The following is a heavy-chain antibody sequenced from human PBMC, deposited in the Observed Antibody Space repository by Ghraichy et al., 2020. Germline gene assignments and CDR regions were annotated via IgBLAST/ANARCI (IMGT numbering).Heavy chain of an antibody. CDR3: ARAGGYYYDSSGYYY. J-gene: IGHJ4*02. Sequence: SVKVSCKASGGTFSSYAISWVRQAPGQGLEWMGGIIPIFGTANYAQKFQGRVTITADESTSTAYMELSSLRSEDTAVYYCARAGGYYYDSSGYYYWGQGTLVTVSS. D-gene: IGHD3-22*01. CDR2: IIPIFGTA. CDR1: GGTFSSYA. V-gene: IGHV1-69*13.